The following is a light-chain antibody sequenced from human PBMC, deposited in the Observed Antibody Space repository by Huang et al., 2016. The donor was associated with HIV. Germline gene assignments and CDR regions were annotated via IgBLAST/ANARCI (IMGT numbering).Light chain of an antibody. V-gene: IGKV1-NL1*01. Sequence: DIQMTQSPSSLSASVGDRVTITCRASQGINNSLAWYQQKPGKAPKPVLYAATRLQSGVPSRVSGSGSGTDFTLTINSLQPEDFATYYCQQYYSTPQFGQGTKVETK. CDR2: AAT. CDR1: QGINNS. CDR3: QQYYSTPQ. J-gene: IGKJ1*01.